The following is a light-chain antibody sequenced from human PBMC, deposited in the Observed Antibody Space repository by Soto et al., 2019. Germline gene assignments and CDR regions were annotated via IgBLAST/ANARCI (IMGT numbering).Light chain of an antibody. CDR1: SSDVGGYNS. Sequence: QSGLTQPASVSGSPGQSITISCTGTSSDVGGYNSVSWYQQHPGKAPKLMIYDVSDRPSGVSNRFSGSKSGNTASLTISGLQAEDEADYYCSSYTSSSTLVLFGGGTQLTVL. CDR3: SSYTSSSTLVL. V-gene: IGLV2-14*01. CDR2: DVS. J-gene: IGLJ2*01.